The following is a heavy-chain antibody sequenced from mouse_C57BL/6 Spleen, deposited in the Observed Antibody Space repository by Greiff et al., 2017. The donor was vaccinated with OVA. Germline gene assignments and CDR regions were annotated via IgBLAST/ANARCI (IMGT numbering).Heavy chain of an antibody. Sequence: VQLQQPGAELVRPGSSVKLSCKASGYTFTSYWMHWVKQRPVQGLEWIGNIDPSDSATNYNQKFKDKATLTVDKSSSTAYMQLSSLTSEDSAVYYCARGSNYDYWGQGTTLTVSS. CDR2: IDPSDSAT. D-gene: IGHD2-5*01. CDR3: ARGSNYDY. CDR1: GYTFTSYW. J-gene: IGHJ2*01. V-gene: IGHV1-52*01.